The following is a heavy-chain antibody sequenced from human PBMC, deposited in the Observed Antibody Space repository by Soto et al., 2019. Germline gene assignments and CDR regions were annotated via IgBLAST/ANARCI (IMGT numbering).Heavy chain of an antibody. CDR1: GGSISSSGYY. J-gene: IGHJ4*02. Sequence: QVQLQESGPGLVKPSQTLSLTCTVSGGSISSSGYYWSWIRQPPGKGLEWIGYIYYSGYTYYNPSLRSRVTISGDTSKNQLSLNLSSVTAADTAVYFCARGGERSGYDGQAFDYWGQGTLVTVSS. CDR3: ARGGERSGYDGQAFDY. D-gene: IGHD5-12*01. V-gene: IGHV4-31*03. CDR2: IYYSGYT.